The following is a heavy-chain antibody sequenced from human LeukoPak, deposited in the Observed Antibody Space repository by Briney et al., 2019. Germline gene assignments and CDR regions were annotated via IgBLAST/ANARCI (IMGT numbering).Heavy chain of an antibody. CDR2: ISATGSTT. CDR1: GLTFSTYA. Sequence: GGSLRLSCTASGLTFSTYALSWVRQTPGKGLEWLSVISATGSTTYYADSVRGRFTISRDNSKNTLYLQMNSLRVEDTAVYYCAKDSQSVAFFLDDAFVLWGQGTIVTASA. CDR3: AKDSQSVAFFLDDAFVL. J-gene: IGHJ3*01. V-gene: IGHV3-23*01. D-gene: IGHD2/OR15-2a*01.